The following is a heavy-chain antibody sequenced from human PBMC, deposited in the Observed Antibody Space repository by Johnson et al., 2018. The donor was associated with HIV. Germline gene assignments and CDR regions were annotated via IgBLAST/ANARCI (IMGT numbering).Heavy chain of an antibody. D-gene: IGHD3-10*01. J-gene: IGHJ3*02. CDR1: GFTFSNAW. CDR3: ARDRMDQGHIISAFHM. V-gene: IGHV3-15*01. Sequence: VQLVESGGGLVKPGGSLRLSCAASGFTFSNAWMSWVRQAPGKGLEWVGRIKSKTDGGTTDYAAPVKGRFTISRDDSKNTLYLQMNSRRAEDTAVYYCARDRMDQGHIISAFHMWGQGTMVTVSS. CDR2: IKSKTDGGTT.